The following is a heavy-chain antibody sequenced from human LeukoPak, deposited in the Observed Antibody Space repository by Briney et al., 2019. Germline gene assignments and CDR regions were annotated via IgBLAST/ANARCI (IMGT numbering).Heavy chain of an antibody. CDR2: IHQSRMT. CDR3: ARYTGTNWGYSFDY. D-gene: IGHD7-27*01. J-gene: IGHJ4*02. CDR1: GYSISSGYY. V-gene: IGHV4-38-2*01. Sequence: SETLSLTCAVSGYSISSGYYWIWIRQPPGKGLEWIATIHQSRMTYYNPSLKSRVTISVDTSKNQFSLKLTSVTAAGTAVYYCARYTGTNWGYSFDYWGQGTLVTVSS.